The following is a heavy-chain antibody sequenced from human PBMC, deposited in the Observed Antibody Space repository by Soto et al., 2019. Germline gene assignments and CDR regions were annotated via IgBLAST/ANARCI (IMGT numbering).Heavy chain of an antibody. V-gene: IGHV4-34*01. Sequence: PSETLSLTCAVYGGSFSGYYWSWIRQPPGKGLEWIGDIYYSGSTNYNPSLKSRVTISVDTSKNQFSLKLSSVTAADTAVYYCARSTIAGRTFDYWGQGTLVTVSS. CDR3: ARSTIAGRTFDY. J-gene: IGHJ4*02. CDR1: GGSFSGYY. CDR2: IYYSGST.